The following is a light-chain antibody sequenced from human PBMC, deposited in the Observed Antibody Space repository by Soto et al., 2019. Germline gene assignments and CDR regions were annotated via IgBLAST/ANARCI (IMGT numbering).Light chain of an antibody. V-gene: IGLV2-14*01. CDR1: SSDVGGYNF. J-gene: IGLJ1*01. CDR3: GSYSDTSPCV. CDR2: EVT. Sequence: QSALTQPASVSGSPGQSITISCTGTSSDVGGYNFVSWYQQHPGKAPKLMIYEVTNRPSGVSTRFSGSKSGNTASLTISGLQAEDEADYYCGSYSDTSPCVFGTGPKVTVL.